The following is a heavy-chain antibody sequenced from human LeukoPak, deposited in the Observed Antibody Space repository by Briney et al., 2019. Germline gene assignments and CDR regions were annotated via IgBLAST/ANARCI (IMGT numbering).Heavy chain of an antibody. CDR2: ISGSGGST. CDR1: GFTFSSYA. D-gene: IGHD6-19*01. J-gene: IGHJ4*02. CDR3: AKGPASGWTPFLDY. V-gene: IGHV3-23*01. Sequence: GGSLRLSCAASGFTFSSYAMSWVRQAPGKGREWVSAISGSGGSTYYADSVKGRSTISRDNSKNTLYLQMNSLRAEDTAVYYCAKGPASGWTPFLDYWGQGTLVTVSS.